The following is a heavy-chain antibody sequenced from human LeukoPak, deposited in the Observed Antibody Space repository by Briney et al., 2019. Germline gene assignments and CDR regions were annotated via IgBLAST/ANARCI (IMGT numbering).Heavy chain of an antibody. J-gene: IGHJ4*02. CDR1: GFTFRSYV. CDR3: VRDFSLTRLERPFDS. CDR2: ISGSGGST. V-gene: IGHV3-23*01. Sequence: GGSLRLSCAASGFTFRSYVMSWVRQAPGKGLEWVSVISGSGGSTYYADSVKGRFTISRDNSKNTLYLQMNSLRAEDTALYYCVRDFSLTRLERPFDSWGQGTLVTVSS. D-gene: IGHD1-1*01.